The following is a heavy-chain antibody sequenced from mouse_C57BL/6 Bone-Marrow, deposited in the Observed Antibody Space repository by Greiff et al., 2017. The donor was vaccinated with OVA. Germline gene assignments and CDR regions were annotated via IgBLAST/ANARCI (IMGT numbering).Heavy chain of an antibody. Sequence: QVQLKESGPGLVAPSQSLSITCTVSGFSLTSYGVSWVRQPPGQGLEWLGVIWGDGGTTYHSALISKLSISKDNSKSQVFLKLNSRQTDDTATYYCATYYYGSDYCDYWGQGTTLTVSA. CDR1: GFSLTSYG. D-gene: IGHD1-1*01. V-gene: IGHV2-3*01. CDR2: IWGDGGT. CDR3: ATYYYGSDYCDY. J-gene: IGHJ2*01.